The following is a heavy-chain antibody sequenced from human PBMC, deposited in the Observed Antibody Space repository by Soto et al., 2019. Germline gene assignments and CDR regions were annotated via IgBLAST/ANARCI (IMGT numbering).Heavy chain of an antibody. CDR2: IFFTGNI. CDR1: GASLSSISYY. V-gene: IGHV4-39*01. D-gene: IGHD2-15*01. J-gene: IGHJ5*02. CDR3: ASGYCSGGSCQNWFDP. Sequence: PSETLSLTCTVSGASLSSISYYWGWIRQPPGKGLEWVGSIFFTGNIYYNPSLKSRVTISVDTSRNQFSLMVNSVTAADTAVYYCASGYCSGGSCQNWFDPWGQGTLVTVSS.